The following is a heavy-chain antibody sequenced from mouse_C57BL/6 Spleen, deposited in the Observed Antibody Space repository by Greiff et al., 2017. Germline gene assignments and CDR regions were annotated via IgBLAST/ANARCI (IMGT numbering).Heavy chain of an antibody. J-gene: IGHJ1*03. D-gene: IGHD1-1*01. CDR3: ARGATTVLERYFDV. Sequence: QVQLQQSGPGLVQPSQSLSITCTVSGFSLTSYGVHWVRQSPGKGLEWLGVIWSGGSTDYNAAFISRLSISKDNSKSQVFFKMNSLQADDTAIYYCARGATTVLERYFDVWGTGTTVTVSS. CDR2: IWSGGST. CDR1: GFSLTSYG. V-gene: IGHV2-2*01.